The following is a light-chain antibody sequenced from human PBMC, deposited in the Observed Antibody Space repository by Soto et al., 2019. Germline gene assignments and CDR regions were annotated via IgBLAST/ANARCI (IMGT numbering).Light chain of an antibody. CDR1: QSLLHSNGYYY. Sequence: IVMTQSPLSLPVTPGEPASISCRSSQSLLHSNGYYYLDWYLQKPGQSPQLLIHDASSRATGIPDRFSGSGSGTDFTLTISRLEPEDFAVYYCQQYGGSPRTFGQGTKV. J-gene: IGKJ1*01. CDR2: DAS. CDR3: QQYGGSPRT. V-gene: IGKV2-28*01.